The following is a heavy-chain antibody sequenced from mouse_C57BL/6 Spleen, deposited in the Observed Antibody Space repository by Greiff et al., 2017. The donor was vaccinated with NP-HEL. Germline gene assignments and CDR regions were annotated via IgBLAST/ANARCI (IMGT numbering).Heavy chain of an antibody. D-gene: IGHD3-2*02. Sequence: QVQLQQPGAELVKPGASVKLSCKASGYTFTSYWMHWVKQRPGQGLEWIGMIHPNSGSTNYNEKFKSKATLTVDKSSSTAYMQLSSLTSEYSAVYYCARTAQATSWFAYWGNGTLVTVSA. J-gene: IGHJ3*01. V-gene: IGHV1-64*01. CDR1: GYTFTSYW. CDR2: IHPNSGST. CDR3: ARTAQATSWFAY.